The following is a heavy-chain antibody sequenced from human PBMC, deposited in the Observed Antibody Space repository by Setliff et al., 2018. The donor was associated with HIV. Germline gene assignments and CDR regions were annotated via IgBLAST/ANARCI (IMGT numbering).Heavy chain of an antibody. J-gene: IGHJ4*02. Sequence: PSETLSLTCTVSGGSISSGGYYWSWIRQHPGKGLEWIGYIYYRGSTHYNPSLKSRVTISVDTSKNQFSLKPSSVTAADTAVYYCARAVTTLTAPTHFDYWGQGTLVTVSS. CDR1: GGSISSGGYY. D-gene: IGHD4-17*01. V-gene: IGHV4-31*03. CDR2: IYYRGST. CDR3: ARAVTTLTAPTHFDY.